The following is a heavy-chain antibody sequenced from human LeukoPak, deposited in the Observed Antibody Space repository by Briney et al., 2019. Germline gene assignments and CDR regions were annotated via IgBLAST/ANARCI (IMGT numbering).Heavy chain of an antibody. D-gene: IGHD3-3*01. CDR3: ARGKRGYYDFWSGYYCGWFDP. CDR1: GGSFSGYY. V-gene: IGHV4-34*01. Sequence: PSETLSLTCAVYGGSFSGYYWSWIRQPPGKGLEWIGEINHSGSTNYNPSLKSRVTISVDTSKNQFSLKLSSVTAADTAVYYCARGKRGYYDFWSGYYCGWFDPWGQGTLVTVSS. J-gene: IGHJ5*02. CDR2: INHSGST.